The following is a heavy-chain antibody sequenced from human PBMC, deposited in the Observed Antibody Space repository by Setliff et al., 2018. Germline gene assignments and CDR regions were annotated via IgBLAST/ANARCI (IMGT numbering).Heavy chain of an antibody. D-gene: IGHD6-25*01. CDR1: GGSISSGTYY. J-gene: IGHJ4*02. V-gene: IGHV4-61*02. CDR3: ARDSHRLTTDPLFDH. CDR2: LHTSGSI. Sequence: SETLSLTCTVSGGSISSGTYYWSWIRQPAGKGLEWIGRLHTSGSIDYNPSLKSRVTISVDTSKNQFSLRLRSVTAADTAVYFCARDSHRLTTDPLFDHWGQGALVTVSS.